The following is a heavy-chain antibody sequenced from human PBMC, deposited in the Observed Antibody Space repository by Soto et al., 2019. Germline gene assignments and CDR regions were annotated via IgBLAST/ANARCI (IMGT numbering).Heavy chain of an antibody. V-gene: IGHV4-31*03. CDR1: CGYTSSGGYY. D-gene: IGHD6-13*01. J-gene: IGHJ4*02. CDR2: IYYSGST. Sequence: TLSLPYTVNCGYTSSGGYYLSWIRQHPGKGLEWIGYIYYSGSTYYNPSLKSRVTISVDTSKNQFSLKLSSVTAADTAVYYCARDRRGAAAGYWGQGTLVTVSS. CDR3: ARDRRGAAAGY.